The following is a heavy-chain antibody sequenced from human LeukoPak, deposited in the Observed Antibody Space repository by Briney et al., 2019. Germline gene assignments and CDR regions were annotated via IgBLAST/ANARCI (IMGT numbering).Heavy chain of an antibody. J-gene: IGHJ5*02. CDR2: IIPIFGTA. V-gene: IGHV1-69*13. D-gene: IGHD2-21*01. CDR1: GGTFSSYA. Sequence: SVKVSCKASGGTFSSYAISWVRQAPGQGLEWMGGIIPIFGTANYAQKFQGRVTITADESTSTAYMDLRSLRSDDTAVYYCARGSTYCGGDCWWFDPWGQGTLVTVSS. CDR3: ARGSTYCGGDCWWFDP.